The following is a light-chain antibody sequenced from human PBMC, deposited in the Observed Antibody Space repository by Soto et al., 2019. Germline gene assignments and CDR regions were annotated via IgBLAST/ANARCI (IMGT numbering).Light chain of an antibody. J-gene: IGLJ1*01. V-gene: IGLV2-14*03. CDR2: DVS. Sequence: QSALTQPASVSGSPGQSITISCTGTSSDVGDYNYVYWYQQHPSKAPKLMIYDVSNRPSGVSNRFSGSKSGNTASLTISGLQAEDEADYFCSSYTSSSTPYVFGTGTKVTVL. CDR1: SSDVGDYNY. CDR3: SSYTSSSTPYV.